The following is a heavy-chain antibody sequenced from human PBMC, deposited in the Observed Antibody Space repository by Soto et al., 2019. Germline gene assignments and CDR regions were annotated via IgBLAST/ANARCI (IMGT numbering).Heavy chain of an antibody. D-gene: IGHD3-22*01. CDR2: IYYTGST. CDR1: GGSITSSSYF. J-gene: IGHJ4*02. Sequence: QLQLQESGPGLVKPSETLSLTCAVSGGSITSSSYFWGWIRQPPGKGLEWIGTIYYTGSTYYNPSLKSRVTMSVDTSKNQFSLKLSSVTAADTAVYYCARLGDYSDSSARLLASFDYWGQGALVTVSS. CDR3: ARLGDYSDSSARLLASFDY. V-gene: IGHV4-39*01.